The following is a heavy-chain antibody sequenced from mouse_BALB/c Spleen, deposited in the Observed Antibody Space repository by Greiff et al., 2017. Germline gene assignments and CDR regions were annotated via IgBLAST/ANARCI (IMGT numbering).Heavy chain of an antibody. CDR2: ISSGSSTI. D-gene: IGHD2-4*01. Sequence: EVKLLESGGGLVQPGGSRKLSCAASGFTFSSFGMHWVRQAPEKGLEWVAYISSGSSTIYYADTVKGRFTISRDNTKNTLFLQMTSLRSEDTAMCYCARDSEYDGGPYAMDYWGQGTSVTVSA. CDR3: ARDSEYDGGPYAMDY. V-gene: IGHV5-17*02. CDR1: GFTFSSFG. J-gene: IGHJ4*01.